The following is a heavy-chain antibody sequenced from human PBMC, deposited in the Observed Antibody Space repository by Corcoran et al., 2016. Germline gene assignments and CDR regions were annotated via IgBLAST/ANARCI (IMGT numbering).Heavy chain of an antibody. V-gene: IGHV3-30*18. CDR1: GFTFSSYG. D-gene: IGHD3-3*01. CDR3: AKDYYDFWSGYYTTPDY. Sequence: QVQLVESGGGVVQPGRSLRLSCAASGFTFSSYGMHWVRQAPGKGLEWVAVISYDGSNKYYADSVKGRFTISRDNSKNKLYLQMNSLRAEDTAVYYCAKDYYDFWSGYYTTPDYWGQGTLVTVSS. CDR2: ISYDGSNK. J-gene: IGHJ4*02.